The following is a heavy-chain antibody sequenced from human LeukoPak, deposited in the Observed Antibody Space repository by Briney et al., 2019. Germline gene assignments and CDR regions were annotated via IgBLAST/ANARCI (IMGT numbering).Heavy chain of an antibody. V-gene: IGHV4-31*03. CDR3: ARGSVVVITPSEGYFDY. Sequence: SQTLSLTCTVSGGSITYGGYYWSWIRQRPGKGLEWIGYIYYSGTTHYNPSLKSRLTMSVDTSKNQFSLKLSSVTATDTAVYYCARGSVVVITPSEGYFDYWGQGTLVTVSS. D-gene: IGHD3-22*01. CDR2: IYYSGTT. J-gene: IGHJ4*02. CDR1: GGSITYGGYY.